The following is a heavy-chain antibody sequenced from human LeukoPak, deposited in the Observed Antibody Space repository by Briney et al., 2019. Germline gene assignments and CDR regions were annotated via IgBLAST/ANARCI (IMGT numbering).Heavy chain of an antibody. CDR1: GGSFSANY. D-gene: IGHD5-24*01. J-gene: IGHJ4*02. Sequence: SETLSLTRVVYGGSFSANYWSWVRQPPGKGLEWVGEIFHTGNTNYNPSLKSRITISVDTSKNRFSLKLNSVTAADTAVYYCASARWDYWGQGTLVTVSS. V-gene: IGHV4-34*12. CDR3: ASARWDY. CDR2: IFHTGNT.